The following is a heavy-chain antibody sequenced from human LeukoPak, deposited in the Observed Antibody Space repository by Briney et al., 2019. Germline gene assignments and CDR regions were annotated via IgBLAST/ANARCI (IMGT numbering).Heavy chain of an antibody. J-gene: IGHJ4*02. V-gene: IGHV3-23*01. CDR1: GFTFSSYA. D-gene: IGHD1-26*01. CDR3: AKYGGWELPYYYFDY. CDR2: ISGSGGST. Sequence: GGSLRLSCAASGFTFSSYAMSWVRQAPGKGLEWVSAISGSGGSTYYADSVKGRFTISRDNSKNTLYLQMNSPRAEDTAVYYCAKYGGWELPYYYFDYWGQGTLVTVSS.